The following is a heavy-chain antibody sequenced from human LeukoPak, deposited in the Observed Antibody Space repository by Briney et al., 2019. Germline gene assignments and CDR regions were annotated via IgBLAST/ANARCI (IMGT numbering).Heavy chain of an antibody. CDR1: GFTFSSYA. V-gene: IGHV3-30-3*01. Sequence: GRSLRLSCAASGFTFSSYAMHWVRQAPGKGLEWVAVISYDGSNKYYADSVKGRFTISRDNSKNTLYLQMNSLRAEDTAVYYCARDLGYDHYDSSGYENWFDPWGQGTLVTVSS. CDR3: ARDLGYDHYDSSGYENWFDP. D-gene: IGHD3-22*01. CDR2: ISYDGSNK. J-gene: IGHJ5*02.